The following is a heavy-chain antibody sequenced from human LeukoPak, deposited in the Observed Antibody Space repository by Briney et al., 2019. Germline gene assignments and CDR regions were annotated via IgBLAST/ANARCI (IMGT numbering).Heavy chain of an antibody. CDR1: GGSISSYY. Sequence: SETLSLTCTVSGGSISSYYWSWIRQTPGKGLEWIGYMYNSGTTKYNPSLKSRVTISVDTSKNQLSLKLSSMTAADTAVYYCARDGGRVRGPPGDALDLWGPGTMVTVSS. CDR3: ARDGGRVRGPPGDALDL. CDR2: MYNSGTT. V-gene: IGHV4-59*01. J-gene: IGHJ3*01. D-gene: IGHD3-10*01.